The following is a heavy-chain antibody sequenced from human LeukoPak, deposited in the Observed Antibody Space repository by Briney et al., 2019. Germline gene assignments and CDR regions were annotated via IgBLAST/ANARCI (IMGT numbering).Heavy chain of an antibody. CDR3: ASSCGGDCRTRGYDAFDI. CDR2: IIPIFGTA. J-gene: IGHJ3*02. D-gene: IGHD2-21*02. V-gene: IGHV1-69*05. CDR1: GYTFTSYG. Sequence: GASVKVSCKASGYTFTSYGISWVRQAPGQGLEWTGGIIPIFGTANYAQKFQGRVTITTDESTSTAYMELSSLRSEDTAVYYCASSCGGDCRTRGYDAFDIWGQGTMVTVSS.